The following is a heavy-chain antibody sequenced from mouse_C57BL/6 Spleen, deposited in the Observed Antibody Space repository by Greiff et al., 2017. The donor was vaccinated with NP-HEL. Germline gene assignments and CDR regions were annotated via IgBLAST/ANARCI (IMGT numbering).Heavy chain of an antibody. CDR1: GYAFSSYW. D-gene: IGHD2-4*01. V-gene: IGHV1-80*01. Sequence: QVQLQQSGAELVKPGASVKISCKASGYAFSSYWMNWVKQRPGKGLEWIGQIYPGDGDTNYNGKFKGKATLTADKSSSTAYMQLSSLTSEDSAVYFCARDYDLYYYAMDYWGKGTSVTVSS. J-gene: IGHJ4*01. CDR3: ARDYDLYYYAMDY. CDR2: IYPGDGDT.